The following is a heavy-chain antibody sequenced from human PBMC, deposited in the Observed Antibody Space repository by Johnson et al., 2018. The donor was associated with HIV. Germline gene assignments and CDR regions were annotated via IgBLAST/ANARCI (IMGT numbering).Heavy chain of an antibody. D-gene: IGHD5-18*01. V-gene: IGHV3-66*02. CDR3: AKDHSGYSYGYSAFDI. CDR2: IYSGGNT. J-gene: IGHJ3*02. CDR1: GFTVSSNY. Sequence: VQLVESGGGLVEPGGSLRLSCGASGFTVSSNYMNWVRQAPGKGLEWVSVIYSGGNTYYADSVKGRFTISRDNSKNTLYLQMNSLRAEDTAVYYCAKDHSGYSYGYSAFDIWGQGTMVTVSS.